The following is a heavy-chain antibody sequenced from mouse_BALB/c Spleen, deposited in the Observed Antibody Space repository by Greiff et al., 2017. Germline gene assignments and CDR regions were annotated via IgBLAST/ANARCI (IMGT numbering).Heavy chain of an antibody. CDR1: GYTFTSYW. CDR2: INPSTGYT. J-gene: IGHJ4*01. Sequence: QVQLQQSGAELAKPGASVKMSCKASGYTFTSYWMHWVKQRPGQGLEWIGYINPSTGYTEYNQKFKDKATLTADKSSSTAYMQLSSLTSEDSAVYYCARLYYEGAMDYWGQGTSVTVSS. D-gene: IGHD2-4*01. V-gene: IGHV1-7*01. CDR3: ARLYYEGAMDY.